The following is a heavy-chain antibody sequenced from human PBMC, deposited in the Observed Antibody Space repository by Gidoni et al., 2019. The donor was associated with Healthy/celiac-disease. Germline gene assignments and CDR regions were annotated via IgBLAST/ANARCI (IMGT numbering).Heavy chain of an antibody. J-gene: IGHJ6*02. Sequence: QVQLLQSGAEVKKPGASVKVPCKASGYTFTSYDINWVRQATGQGLEWMGWMNPNSGNTGYAQKFQGRVTMTRNTSISTAYMELSSLRSEDTAVYYCARGSRIFGVVIHPPYYYYGMDVWGQGTTVTVSS. CDR1: GYTFTSYD. CDR3: ARGSRIFGVVIHPPYYYYGMDV. V-gene: IGHV1-8*01. D-gene: IGHD3-3*01. CDR2: MNPNSGNT.